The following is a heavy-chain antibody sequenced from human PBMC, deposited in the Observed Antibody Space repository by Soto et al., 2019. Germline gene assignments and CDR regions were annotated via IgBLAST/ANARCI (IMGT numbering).Heavy chain of an antibody. D-gene: IGHD1-7*01. Sequence: QVQLQQWGAGLLKPSETLSLTCAVYGGSFSGYYWSWIRQPPGKGLEWIGEINHSGSTNYNPSLKRRVTISVDTSNNQFSLKLSSVTAADTAVYYCARDWNYYMPDYWGQGTLVTVSA. CDR2: INHSGST. V-gene: IGHV4-34*01. J-gene: IGHJ4*02. CDR1: GGSFSGYY. CDR3: ARDWNYYMPDY.